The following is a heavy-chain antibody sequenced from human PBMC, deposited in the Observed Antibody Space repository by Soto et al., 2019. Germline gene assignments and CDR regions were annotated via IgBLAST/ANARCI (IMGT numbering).Heavy chain of an antibody. J-gene: IGHJ4*02. D-gene: IGHD6-19*01. V-gene: IGHV3-74*01. CDR2: INSDGSST. CDR1: GFTFSSYW. Sequence: GGSLRLSCAASGFTFSSYWMHWVRQAPGKGLVWVSRINSDGSSTSYVDSVKGRFTISRDNAKNTLYLQMNSLRAEDTAVYYCARAVADTHFDYWGQGPPVTLSS. CDR3: ARAVADTHFDY.